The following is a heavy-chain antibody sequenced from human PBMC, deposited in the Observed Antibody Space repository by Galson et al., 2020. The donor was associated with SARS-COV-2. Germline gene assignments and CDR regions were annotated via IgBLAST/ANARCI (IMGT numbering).Heavy chain of an antibody. J-gene: IGHJ4*02. CDR2: IKQDGSEK. CDR1: GFTFSSYW. CDR3: ARGVCSGGSCYSGVVDY. V-gene: IGHV3-7*03. Sequence: GGSLRLSCAASGFTFSSYWMSWVRQAPGKGLEWVANIKQDGSEKYYVNSVKGRFTISRDNAKNSLYLQMNSLRAEDTAVYFCARGVCSGGSCYSGVVDYCGQGTLVTVSS. D-gene: IGHD2-15*01.